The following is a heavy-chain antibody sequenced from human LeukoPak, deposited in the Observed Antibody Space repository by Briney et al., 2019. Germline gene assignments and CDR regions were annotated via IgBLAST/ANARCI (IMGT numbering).Heavy chain of an antibody. J-gene: IGHJ4*02. CDR2: ISWNSGST. V-gene: IGHV3-9*01. Sequence: GGSLRPSSAPSGLTFAVFAMDWVRQARGGGREWVSGISWNSGSTGSADSVKGRFTISRDNAKNSLYLQMNSLRAEDTALYYCAKDKYAEYSSSSGEFDYWGQGTLVTVSS. CDR3: AKDKYAEYSSSSGEFDY. CDR1: GLTFAVFA. D-gene: IGHD6-6*01.